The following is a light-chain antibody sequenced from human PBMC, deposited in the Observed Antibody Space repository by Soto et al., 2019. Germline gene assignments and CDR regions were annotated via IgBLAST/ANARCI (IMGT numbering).Light chain of an antibody. CDR1: QSISSW. CDR3: QQYNIYVYT. V-gene: IGKV1-5*01. Sequence: DIQMTQSPSTLSASVGDRVTITCRASQSISSWLAWYQQKPGKAPKLLIYDASSLESGVPSRFSGSGSGPEFTLTISSLQPDDFATHYCQQYNIYVYTFGQGTKLEIK. CDR2: DAS. J-gene: IGKJ2*01.